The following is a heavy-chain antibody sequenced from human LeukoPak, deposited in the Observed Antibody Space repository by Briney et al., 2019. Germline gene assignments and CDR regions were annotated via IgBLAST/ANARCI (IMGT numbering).Heavy chain of an antibody. Sequence: SVKVSCKASGGTFSSYAISWVRQAPGQGLEWMGGIIPIFGTANYAQKFQGRVTITADESTSTAYMELSSLRSEDTAVYYCARRSSSWNPFDYWGQGTLVTVSS. CDR2: IIPIFGTA. CDR1: GGTFSSYA. J-gene: IGHJ4*02. D-gene: IGHD6-13*01. CDR3: ARRSSSWNPFDY. V-gene: IGHV1-69*01.